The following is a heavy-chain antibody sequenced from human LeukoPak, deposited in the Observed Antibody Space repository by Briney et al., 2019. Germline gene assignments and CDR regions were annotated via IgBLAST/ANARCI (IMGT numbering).Heavy chain of an antibody. Sequence: SETLSLTCTVSGGSISSYYWSWIRQPPGKGLEWIGSIYYSGSTYYNPSLKSRVTISVDTSKNQFSLKLSSVTAADTAVYYCAGFVLRSATGPYYFDYWGQGTLVTVSS. V-gene: IGHV4-59*05. D-gene: IGHD3-3*01. CDR1: GGSISSYY. J-gene: IGHJ4*02. CDR2: IYYSGST. CDR3: AGFVLRSATGPYYFDY.